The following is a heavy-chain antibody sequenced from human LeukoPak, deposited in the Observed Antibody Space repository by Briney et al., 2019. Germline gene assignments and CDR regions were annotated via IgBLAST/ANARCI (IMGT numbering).Heavy chain of an antibody. D-gene: IGHD3-9*01. CDR2: ISAYNGNT. CDR3: AGDCIRYRPYYYYMDV. J-gene: IGHJ6*03. V-gene: IGHV1-18*01. Sequence: ASVKVSCKASGYTFTSYGISWVRQAPGQGLEWMGWISAYNGNTNYAQKLQGRVTMTTDTSTSTAYMELRSLRSDDTAVYFCAGDCIRYRPYYYYMDVWGKGTTVTISS. CDR1: GYTFTSYG.